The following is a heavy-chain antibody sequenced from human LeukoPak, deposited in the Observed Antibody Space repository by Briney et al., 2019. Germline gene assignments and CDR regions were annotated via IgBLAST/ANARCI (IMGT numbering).Heavy chain of an antibody. CDR2: INHSGST. D-gene: IGHD3-9*01. CDR3: ARVGYYDILTGYSLYWFDP. J-gene: IGHJ5*02. Sequence: SETLSRTCAVYGGSFSGYYWSWIRQPPGKGLEWMGEINHSGSTNYNPSLKSRATISVDTSKNQSSLKLSSVTAADTAVYYCARVGYYDILTGYSLYWFDPWGQGTLVTVSS. V-gene: IGHV4-34*01. CDR1: GGSFSGYY.